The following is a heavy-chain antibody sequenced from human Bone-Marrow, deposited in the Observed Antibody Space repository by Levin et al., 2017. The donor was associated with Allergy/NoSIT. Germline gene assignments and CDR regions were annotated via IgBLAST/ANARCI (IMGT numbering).Heavy chain of an antibody. CDR3: ARLDFNYGSYY. Sequence: GGSLRLSCAVSGFTVSNNYMSWVRQAPGKGLEWVSLIYSGGGTHYADSVKARFTISRDNSKNTVYLQMNSLRAEDTAVYYCARLDFNYGSYYLGQGTLVTVSS. J-gene: IGHJ4*02. CDR1: GFTVSNNY. D-gene: IGHD3-10*01. CDR2: IYSGGGT. V-gene: IGHV3-66*04.